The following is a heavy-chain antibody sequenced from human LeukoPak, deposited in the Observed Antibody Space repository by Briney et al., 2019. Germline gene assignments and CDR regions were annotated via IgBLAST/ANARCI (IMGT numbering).Heavy chain of an antibody. CDR1: GGSFSGYY. V-gene: IGHV4-34*01. Sequence: SETLSLTCAVYGGSFSGYYWSWIRQPPGKGMEWIGEINDSGSSNYNPSLKSRVTISVDTSKNQFSLKLSSVTAADTAVYYCARVVYCGGECYSNFDHWGPGTLVTVSS. CDR3: ARVVYCGGECYSNFDH. CDR2: INDSGSS. J-gene: IGHJ4*02. D-gene: IGHD2-21*01.